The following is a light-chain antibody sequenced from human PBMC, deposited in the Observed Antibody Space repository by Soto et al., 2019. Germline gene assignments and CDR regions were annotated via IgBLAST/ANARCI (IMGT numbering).Light chain of an antibody. Sequence: QSVLTQSSSASASLGSSVKLTCTLSSGHSSYIIAWHQQQPGKAPRYLMKLEGSGSYNKGSGVPDRFSGSSSGADRYLTISTLQFEDEADYYCETWDSNTRVFGGGTKLPVL. CDR3: ETWDSNTRV. J-gene: IGLJ3*02. CDR2: LEGSGSY. V-gene: IGLV4-60*02. CDR1: SGHSSYI.